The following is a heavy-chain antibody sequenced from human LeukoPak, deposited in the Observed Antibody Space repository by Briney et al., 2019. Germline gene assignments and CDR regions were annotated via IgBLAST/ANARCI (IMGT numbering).Heavy chain of an antibody. CDR3: NRHTIDY. J-gene: IGHJ4*02. CDR2: IRPKTANYAT. CDR1: GFTFSDAA. D-gene: IGHD2-2*01. Sequence: GGSLRLSCAASGFTFSDAALHWVRQASGKGLEWVGRIRPKTANYATAYAESVKGRFTISRDDSKNTAYLQMDSLKTEDTAVYYCNRHTIDYWGQGILVTVSS. V-gene: IGHV3-73*01.